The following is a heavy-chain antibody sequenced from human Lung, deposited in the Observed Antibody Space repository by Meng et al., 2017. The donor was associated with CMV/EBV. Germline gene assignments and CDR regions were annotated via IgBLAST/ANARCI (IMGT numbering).Heavy chain of an antibody. Sequence: SVXVSCKASGYTFTSYGISWVRQAPGQGLEWMGWISTYNDNTNYAQKLQDRVTMTTDTSTSTAYMELRSLRSDDTAVYYCARVSGHLITMILYYFDSWGQGTLVTVSS. J-gene: IGHJ4*02. V-gene: IGHV1-18*01. CDR2: ISTYNDNT. D-gene: IGHD3-22*01. CDR3: ARVSGHLITMILYYFDS. CDR1: GYTFTSYG.